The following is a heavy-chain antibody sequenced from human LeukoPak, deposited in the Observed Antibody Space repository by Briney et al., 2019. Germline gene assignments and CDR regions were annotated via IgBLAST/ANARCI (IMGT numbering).Heavy chain of an antibody. CDR2: ISWNSGSI. CDR3: AKSIEGSGSYYNSYFDY. D-gene: IGHD3-10*01. V-gene: IGHV3-9*01. CDR1: GFTFDDYA. Sequence: GGSLRLSCAASGFTFDDYAMHWVRQAPGKGLEWFSGISWNSGSIGYADSVKGRFTISRDNAKNSLYLQMNSLRAEDTALYYCAKSIEGSGSYYNSYFDYWGQGALVTVSS. J-gene: IGHJ4*02.